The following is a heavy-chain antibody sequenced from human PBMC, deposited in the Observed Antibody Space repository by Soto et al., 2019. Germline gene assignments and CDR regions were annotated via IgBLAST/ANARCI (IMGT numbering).Heavy chain of an antibody. CDR1: GFTFNLYG. Sequence: QVQLVESGGGVVQPGRSMRLSCAASGFTFNLYGMQWVRQAPGKGLEWVAAIAKDGSDIHYIDSVKGRFTISRDNSENTLYLQMNSLRGDDSAVYYCAKAAAYDSSGYYYYFEYWGHGTLVTVSS. CDR3: AKAAAYDSSGYYYYFEY. V-gene: IGHV3-30*18. D-gene: IGHD3-22*01. CDR2: IAKDGSDI. J-gene: IGHJ4*01.